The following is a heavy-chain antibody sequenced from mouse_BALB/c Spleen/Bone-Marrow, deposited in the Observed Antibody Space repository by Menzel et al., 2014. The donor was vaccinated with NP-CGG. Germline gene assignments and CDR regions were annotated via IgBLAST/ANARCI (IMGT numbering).Heavy chain of an antibody. CDR3: ARNGNYGAWFAY. CDR2: FDPANGNT. J-gene: IGHJ3*01. V-gene: IGHV14-3*02. CDR1: GFNIKDTY. D-gene: IGHD2-1*01. Sequence: EVKLVESGAELVKPGASVKLSCTASGFNIKDTYMHWVKQRPEQGLEWIGRFDPANGNTKYDPKFHGKATITADTSSNTACLQLSSMTSEDNDVYYCARNGNYGAWFAYWGQGTLVTVSA.